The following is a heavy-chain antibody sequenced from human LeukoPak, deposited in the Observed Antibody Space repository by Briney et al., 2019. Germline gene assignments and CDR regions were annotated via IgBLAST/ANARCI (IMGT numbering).Heavy chain of an antibody. D-gene: IGHD3-9*01. J-gene: IGHJ5*02. CDR1: GGSISSGGYY. V-gene: IGHV4-30-2*01. CDR3: ARESDVLRYFDWDPGIKGWLDP. CDR2: IYHSGST. Sequence: PSETLSLTCTVSGGSISSGGYYWSWIRQPPGKGLEWVGYIYHSGSTYYNPSLKSRVTISVDRSKNQFSLKLSSVTAADTAVYYCARESDVLRYFDWDPGIKGWLDPWGQGTLVTVSS.